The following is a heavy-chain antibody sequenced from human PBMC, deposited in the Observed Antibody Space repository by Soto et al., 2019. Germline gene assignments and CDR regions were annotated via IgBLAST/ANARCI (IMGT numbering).Heavy chain of an antibody. CDR3: ARDRGSGSYNPGDY. D-gene: IGHD1-26*01. J-gene: IGHJ4*02. V-gene: IGHV3-33*01. CDR2: IWYDGSNK. CDR1: GFTFSSYG. Sequence: GGSLSLSCAASGFTFSSYGMHWVRQAPGKGLEWVAVIWYDGSNKYYADSVKGRFTISRDNSKNTLYLQMNSLRAEDTAVYYCARDRGSGSYNPGDYWGQGTLVTVSS.